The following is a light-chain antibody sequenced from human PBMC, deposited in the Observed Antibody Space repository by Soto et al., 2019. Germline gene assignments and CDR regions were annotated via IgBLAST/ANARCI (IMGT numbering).Light chain of an antibody. V-gene: IGKV3-15*01. Sequence: EIVMTQSPATLSASPGERATLSCRASQSVSSNLAWYQQKPGQAPRLLIYGASTRATGIPARFSGSGSGTEFTLTISSLQSEDFAVYYCQQYNNWSGTFGQGTKVEIK. J-gene: IGKJ1*01. CDR2: GAS. CDR1: QSVSSN. CDR3: QQYNNWSGT.